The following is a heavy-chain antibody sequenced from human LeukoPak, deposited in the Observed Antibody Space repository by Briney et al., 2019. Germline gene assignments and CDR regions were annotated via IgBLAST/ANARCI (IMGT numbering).Heavy chain of an antibody. D-gene: IGHD3-22*01. J-gene: IGHJ4*02. CDR2: ISGYNGNT. V-gene: IGHV1-18*01. CDR3: ARDYKSYYYDSSGYYYHLVDCGY. CDR1: GYTFTTYN. Sequence: ASVKVSCKASGYTFTTYNINWVRQAPGQGLEWMGWISGYNGNTNYAQKLQGRVTMTTDTSTSTAYMELRSLRSDDTAVYYCARDYKSYYYDSSGYYYHLVDCGYWGQGTLVTVSS.